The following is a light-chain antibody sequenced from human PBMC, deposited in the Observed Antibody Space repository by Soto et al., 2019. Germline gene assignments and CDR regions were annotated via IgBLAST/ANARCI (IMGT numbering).Light chain of an antibody. V-gene: IGKV1-39*01. CDR1: QSISNY. J-gene: IGKJ4*01. CDR3: QQSYSTPLT. Sequence: DIQMTQSSSSLSASVGDRVTITCRASQSISNYLNWYQQKPGKAPKFLIYAASSLQSGVPSRFSGRGSGTDFTLTISSLQPEDFAIYYCQQSYSTPLTFGGGTKVEIK. CDR2: AAS.